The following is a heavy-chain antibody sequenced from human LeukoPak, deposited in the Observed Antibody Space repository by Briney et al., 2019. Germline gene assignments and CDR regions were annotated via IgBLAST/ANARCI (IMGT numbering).Heavy chain of an antibody. CDR3: ARGRVCSGSTSCQFDY. D-gene: IGHD2-2*01. V-gene: IGHV4-34*01. CDR2: INHSGST. J-gene: IGHJ4*02. CDR1: GGSFSGYY. Sequence: PSETLSLTCAVYGGSFSGYYWSWIRQPPGKGLEWIGEINHSGSTNYNPSLKSRVTISVDTSKNQFSLKLSSVTAADTAVYYCARGRVCSGSTSCQFDYWGQGTLVTVSS.